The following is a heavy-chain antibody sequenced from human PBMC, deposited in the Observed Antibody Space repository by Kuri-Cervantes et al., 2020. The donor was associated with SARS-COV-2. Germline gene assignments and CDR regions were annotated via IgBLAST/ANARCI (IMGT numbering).Heavy chain of an antibody. J-gene: IGHJ2*01. CDR1: GFTFSSYA. CDR2: ISYDGSNK. CDR3: ASRRGKEYSSSLGPWNFDL. D-gene: IGHD6-6*01. Sequence: LSLTCAATGFTFSSYAMHWVRQAPGKRLEWVAVISYDGSNKYYADSVKGRFTISRDNSKNTLYLQMNSLRAEDTAVYYCASRRGKEYSSSLGPWNFDLWGRGTLVTVSS. V-gene: IGHV3-30-3*01.